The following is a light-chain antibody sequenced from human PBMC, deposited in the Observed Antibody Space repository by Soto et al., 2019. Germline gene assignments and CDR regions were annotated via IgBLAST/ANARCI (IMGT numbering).Light chain of an antibody. CDR3: CSYIGSYSYA. CDR1: SSDVGNYNS. Sequence: QSVLTQPRSVSGSPGQSVTISCTGTSSDVGNYNSVSWYQHHPGKAPKLMIYDVNKWPSGVPDRFSGSKSGNTASLTISGLQAEDEADYYCCSYIGSYSYALGPGTKVTVL. V-gene: IGLV2-11*01. J-gene: IGLJ1*01. CDR2: DVN.